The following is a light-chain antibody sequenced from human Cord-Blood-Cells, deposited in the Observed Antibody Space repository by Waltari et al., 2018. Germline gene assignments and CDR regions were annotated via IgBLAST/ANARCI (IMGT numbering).Light chain of an antibody. Sequence: SSELTQDPAVSVAFGQTVRITCHGDSLRSYYASWYQQKPGPAPVLVIYGKNNRPSGIPDRFSGSSSGNTASLTITGAQAEDEADYYCNSRDSSGNHVVFGGGTKLTVL. CDR3: NSRDSSGNHVV. CDR1: SLRSYY. V-gene: IGLV3-19*01. J-gene: IGLJ2*01. CDR2: GKN.